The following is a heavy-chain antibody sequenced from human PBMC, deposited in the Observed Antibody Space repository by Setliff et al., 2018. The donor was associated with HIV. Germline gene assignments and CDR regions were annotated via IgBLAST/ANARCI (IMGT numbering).Heavy chain of an antibody. CDR3: VNSGYDGDYYYYYMDV. Sequence: PSETLSLICSVSGGSVIKDNFYWGWIRQAPAKGLEWIGTLYDTGRTYYNPPLKSRVSIFVDTTKNEFSLNLRSVTAADTAVYFCVNSGYDGDYYYYYMDVWGKGTTVTVSS. D-gene: IGHD5-12*01. CDR2: LYDTGRT. CDR1: GGSVIKDNFY. V-gene: IGHV4-39*01. J-gene: IGHJ6*03.